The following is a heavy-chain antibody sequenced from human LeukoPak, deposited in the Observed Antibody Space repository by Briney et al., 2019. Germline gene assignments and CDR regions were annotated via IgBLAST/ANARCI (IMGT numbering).Heavy chain of an antibody. CDR1: GFTFSSYW. D-gene: IGHD2-15*01. J-gene: IGHJ6*02. V-gene: IGHV3-7*04. CDR3: AREEYCSGGSCYFLYYYYGMDV. CDR2: IKQDGSEK. Sequence: GSLRLSCAASGFTFSSYWMSWVRQAPGKGLEWVANIKQDGSEKYYVDSVKGRFTISRDNAKNSLYLQMNSLRAEDTAVYYCAREEYCSGGSCYFLYYYYGMDVWGQGTTVTVSS.